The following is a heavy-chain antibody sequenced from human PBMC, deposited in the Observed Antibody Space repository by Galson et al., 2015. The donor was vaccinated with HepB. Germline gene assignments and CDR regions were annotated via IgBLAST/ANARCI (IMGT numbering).Heavy chain of an antibody. J-gene: IGHJ4*02. V-gene: IGHV3-30*18. D-gene: IGHD3-16*01. CDR1: GFTFSSYG. Sequence: SLRLSCAASGFTFSSYGMHWVRQAPGKGLEWVAVISYDGSNKYYADSVKGRFTISRDNSKNTLYLQMNSLRAEDTAVYYCAKESFKGTLAGGGTDYWGQGTLVTVSS. CDR2: ISYDGSNK. CDR3: AKESFKGTLAGGGTDY.